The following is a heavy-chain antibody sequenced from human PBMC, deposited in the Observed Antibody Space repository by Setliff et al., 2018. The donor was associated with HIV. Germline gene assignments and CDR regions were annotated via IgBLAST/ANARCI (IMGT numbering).Heavy chain of an antibody. Sequence: PGGSLRLSCAASGFTFSSYGMHWVRQAPGKGLEWVGNINQDGSEKNYVDSVKGRFAISRDNAKNSMDLQMNSLRAEDTAIYYCARKLRPGHGVDVWGQGTTVTVSS. J-gene: IGHJ6*02. V-gene: IGHV3-7*01. D-gene: IGHD3-10*01. CDR3: ARKLRPGHGVDV. CDR1: GFTFSSYG. CDR2: INQDGSEK.